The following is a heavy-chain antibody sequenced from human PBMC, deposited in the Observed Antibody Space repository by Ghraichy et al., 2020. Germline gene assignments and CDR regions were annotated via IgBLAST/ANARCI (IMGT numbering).Heavy chain of an antibody. Sequence: GESLNISCAASGFTFSSYAMSWVRQAPGKGLEWVSAISGSGGSTYYADSVKGRFTISRDNSESTMYLQMNSLRAEDTAVYYCAKDTTMIASAVDYWGQGTLVTVSS. CDR2: ISGSGGST. V-gene: IGHV3-23*01. D-gene: IGHD3-22*01. CDR3: AKDTTMIASAVDY. CDR1: GFTFSSYA. J-gene: IGHJ4*02.